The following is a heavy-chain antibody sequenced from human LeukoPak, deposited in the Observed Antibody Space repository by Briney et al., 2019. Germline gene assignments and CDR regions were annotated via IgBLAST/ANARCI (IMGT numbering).Heavy chain of an antibody. V-gene: IGHV1-2*02. CDR3: ARGIRPTWYFDL. J-gene: IGHJ2*01. D-gene: IGHD1-1*01. CDR1: GYTFTNFY. Sequence: APVKVSCKASGYTFTNFYLHWVRQAPGQGLEWMGWINPNNGGTSYTQKFQGRVSMTKDTSISTAYMDLSRLRSDDTAVYFCARGIRPTWYFDLWGRGTLVSVSS. CDR2: INPNNGGT.